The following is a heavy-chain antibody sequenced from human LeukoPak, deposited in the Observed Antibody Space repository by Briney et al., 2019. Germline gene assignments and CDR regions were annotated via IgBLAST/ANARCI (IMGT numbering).Heavy chain of an antibody. Sequence: GRSLRLSCAASGFTFSSYSMNWVRQAPGKGLEWVSSISSSSSYIYYADSVKGRFTISRDNAKNSLYLQMNSLRAEDTAVYYCARDFHGDSPLYYYGMDVWGQGTTVTVSS. CDR2: ISSSSSYI. CDR1: GFTFSSYS. V-gene: IGHV3-21*01. CDR3: ARDFHGDSPLYYYGMDV. J-gene: IGHJ6*02. D-gene: IGHD4-17*01.